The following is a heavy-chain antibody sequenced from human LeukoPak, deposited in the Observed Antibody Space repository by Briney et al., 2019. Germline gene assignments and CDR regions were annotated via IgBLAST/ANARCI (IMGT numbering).Heavy chain of an antibody. Sequence: GGSLRLSCAASGFTFSSYAMSWVRQAPGKGLEWVSVISGSGGNTYYADSVKGRFTISRDNSKNTLYLQMNSLTAEDTAVYYCAKGDLVVLSRNYFDYWGQGTLVTVSS. D-gene: IGHD3-22*01. CDR1: GFTFSSYA. J-gene: IGHJ4*02. V-gene: IGHV3-23*01. CDR2: ISGSGGNT. CDR3: AKGDLVVLSRNYFDY.